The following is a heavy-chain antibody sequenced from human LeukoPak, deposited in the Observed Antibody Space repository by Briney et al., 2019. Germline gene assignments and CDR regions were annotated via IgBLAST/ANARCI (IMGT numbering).Heavy chain of an antibody. V-gene: IGHV1-46*01. J-gene: IGHJ4*02. CDR1: GYTFTTYY. CDR2: INTSGGST. D-gene: IGHD2-15*01. Sequence: ASVKVSCKASGYTFTTYYIHWVRQAPGQGLEWMGIINTSGGSTTYAQKFQGRVTMTRDTSTSTVYMDLSSLRSEDTAVDYCARDEYCSGGSCFYFDFWGQGTRVTVSS. CDR3: ARDEYCSGGSCFYFDF.